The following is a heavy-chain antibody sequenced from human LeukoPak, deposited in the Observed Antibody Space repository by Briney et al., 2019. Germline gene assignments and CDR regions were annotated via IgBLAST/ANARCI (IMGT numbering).Heavy chain of an antibody. CDR1: GGSFSGYY. V-gene: IGHV4-34*01. D-gene: IGHD3-22*01. Sequence: SETLSLTCAVYGGSFSGYYWSWIRQPPGKGLEWIGEINHSGSTNYNPSLKSRVTISVDTSKNQFSLKLSSVTAADTAVYYCASLPNYDSSGYHYWGQGTLVTVSS. J-gene: IGHJ4*02. CDR2: INHSGST. CDR3: ASLPNYDSSGYHY.